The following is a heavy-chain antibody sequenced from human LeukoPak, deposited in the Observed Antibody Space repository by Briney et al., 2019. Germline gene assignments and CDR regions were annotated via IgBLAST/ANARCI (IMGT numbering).Heavy chain of an antibody. Sequence: GGSLRLSCVASEFTFSSYWMSWVRQAPGKGLEWVAFIRYDGSNKYYADSVKGRFTISRDNSKNTLYLQMNSLRAEDTAVYYCAKDHLLLSYWYFDLWGRGTLVTVSS. J-gene: IGHJ2*01. CDR2: IRYDGSNK. D-gene: IGHD2-15*01. CDR1: EFTFSSYW. CDR3: AKDHLLLSYWYFDL. V-gene: IGHV3-30*02.